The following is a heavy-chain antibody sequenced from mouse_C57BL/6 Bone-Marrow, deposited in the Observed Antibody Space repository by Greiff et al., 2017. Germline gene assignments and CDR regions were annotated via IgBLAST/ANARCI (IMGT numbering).Heavy chain of an antibody. CDR1: GYTFTDYE. CDR3: TRQDTTVV. Sequence: VKLVESGAELVRPGASVTLSCKASGYTFTDYEMHWVKQTPVHGLEWIGAIDPETGGTAYNQKFKGKAILTADKSSSTAYMELRSLTSEDSAVYYCTRQDTTVVWGQGTTLTVSS. D-gene: IGHD1-1*01. J-gene: IGHJ2*01. V-gene: IGHV1-15*01. CDR2: IDPETGGT.